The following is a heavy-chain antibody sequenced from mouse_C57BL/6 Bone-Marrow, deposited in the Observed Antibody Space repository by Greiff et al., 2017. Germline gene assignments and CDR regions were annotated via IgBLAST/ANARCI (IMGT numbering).Heavy chain of an antibody. CDR1: GYAFSSSW. V-gene: IGHV1-82*01. CDR3: ATYGNYGYFDY. J-gene: IGHJ2*01. CDR2: IYPGDGDT. D-gene: IGHD2-1*01. Sequence: QVQLQQSGPELVKPGASVKISCKASGYAFSSSWMNWVKQRPGKGLEWIGRIYPGDGDTNYNGKFKGKATLTADKSSSTAYMQLSSLTSEDSAVYFCATYGNYGYFDYWGQGTTLTVSS.